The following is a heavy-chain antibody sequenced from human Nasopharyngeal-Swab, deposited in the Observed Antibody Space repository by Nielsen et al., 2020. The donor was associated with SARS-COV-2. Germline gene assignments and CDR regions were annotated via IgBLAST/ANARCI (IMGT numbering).Heavy chain of an antibody. Sequence: ASVKVSCKASGYIFSSYGITWVRQAPGQGLEWMGWISTYNGDTNYAQELQDRVTMTTDTSTSTVYMELRSLRSDDTAVYYCARGHSRGVSPAAPWDYYYYMDVWGRGTTVTVSS. D-gene: IGHD2-2*01. V-gene: IGHV1-18*01. J-gene: IGHJ6*03. CDR2: ISTYNGDT. CDR3: ARGHSRGVSPAAPWDYYYYMDV. CDR1: GYIFSSYG.